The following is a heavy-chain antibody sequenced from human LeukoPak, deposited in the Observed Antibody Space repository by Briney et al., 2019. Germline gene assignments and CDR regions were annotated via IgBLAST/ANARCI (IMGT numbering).Heavy chain of an antibody. D-gene: IGHD2-2*01. CDR1: AGAISGNY. V-gene: IGHV4-59*12. CDR3: ARTRSSMTCYY. CDR2: IYYSGST. Sequence: SETLTLSCTVSAGAISGNYRSWIRQPPGKGLEWIGYIYYSGSTNYTPSLKRRVTISVDVSKNQFSLKLNSVTAADTAVYYCARTRSSMTCYYWGHG. J-gene: IGHJ4*01.